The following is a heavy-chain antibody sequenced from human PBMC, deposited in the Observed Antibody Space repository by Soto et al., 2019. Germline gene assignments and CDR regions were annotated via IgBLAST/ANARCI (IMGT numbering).Heavy chain of an antibody. CDR2: INPNSGGT. CDR1: GYTFTGYY. J-gene: IGHJ6*02. Sequence: ASVKVSCKASGYTFTGYYMHWVRQAPGQGLEWMGWINPNSGGTNYAQKFQGWVTMTRDTSISTAYMELSRLRSDDTAVYYCARDLGIVGARNGMGVWGQGTTVTVSS. D-gene: IGHD1-26*01. CDR3: ARDLGIVGARNGMGV. V-gene: IGHV1-2*04.